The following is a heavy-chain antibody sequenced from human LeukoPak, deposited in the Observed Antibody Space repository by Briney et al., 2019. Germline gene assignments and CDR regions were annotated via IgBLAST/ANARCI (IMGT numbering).Heavy chain of an antibody. D-gene: IGHD3-10*01. CDR1: GFTFSSYA. CDR2: ISGSGGST. CDR3: ARVLWFGELSFDY. J-gene: IGHJ4*02. Sequence: PGGSLRLSCAASGFTFSSYAMSWVRQAPGRGLEWVSAISGSGGSTYYADSVKGRFTISRDNSKNTLYLQMNSLRAEDTAVYYCARVLWFGELSFDYWGQGTLVTVSS. V-gene: IGHV3-23*01.